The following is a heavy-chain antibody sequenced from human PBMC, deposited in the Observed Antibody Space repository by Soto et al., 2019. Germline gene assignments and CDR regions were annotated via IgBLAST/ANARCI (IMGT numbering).Heavy chain of an antibody. CDR2: IYSSGST. D-gene: IGHD2-2*01. V-gene: IGHV4-4*07. CDR1: GGAISTYY. J-gene: IGHJ5*02. CDR3: ARGQQFSDWFDP. Sequence: PSETLSLTCTVSGGAISTYYWTWIRQPAGKGLEWIGRIYSSGSTKYNPSLQSRVTMSLDTSNNQFSPRLTSVTAADTAVYYCARGQQFSDWFDPWGQGTLVTVSS.